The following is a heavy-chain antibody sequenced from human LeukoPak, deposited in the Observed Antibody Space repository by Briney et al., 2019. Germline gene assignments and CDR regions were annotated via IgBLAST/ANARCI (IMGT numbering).Heavy chain of an antibody. J-gene: IGHJ3*02. V-gene: IGHV3-48*02. CDR2: IHSSSSSI. Sequence: GGSLRLSCAASGFTFSTYIMNWVRRAPGKGLEWISYIHSSSSSIYYADSVKGRFTISRDNAKNSLYLQMNSLRDEDTAVYFCARDRLGAGSFDIWGQGTMVTVSS. D-gene: IGHD7-27*01. CDR3: ARDRLGAGSFDI. CDR1: GFTFSTYI.